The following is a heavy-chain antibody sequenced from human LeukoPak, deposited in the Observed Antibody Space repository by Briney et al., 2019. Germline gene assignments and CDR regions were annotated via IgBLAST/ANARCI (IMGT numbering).Heavy chain of an antibody. CDR2: IYHSGST. CDR1: GYSISSGYY. CDR3: ARVWFNIEDYYMDV. Sequence: SETLSLTCTVSGYSISSGYYWGWIRQPPGKGLEWIGSIYHSGSTYYNPSLKSRVTISVDTSKNQFSLKLSSVTAADTAVYYCARVWFNIEDYYMDVWGKGTTVTVSS. J-gene: IGHJ6*03. V-gene: IGHV4-38-2*02. D-gene: IGHD3-10*01.